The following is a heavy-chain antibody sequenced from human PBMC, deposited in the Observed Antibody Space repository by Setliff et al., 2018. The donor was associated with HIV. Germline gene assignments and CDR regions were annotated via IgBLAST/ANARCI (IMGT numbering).Heavy chain of an antibody. Sequence: PGGSLRLSCAASGFTFSSYAMSWVRQAPGKGLEWVSAISGSGGSTYYADSVKGRFTISRDNSKNTLYLQMNSLRAEDTAVYYCAKVKVGQLWLQDSHYYESTREYYFDYWGQGTLVTV. CDR1: GFTFSSYA. J-gene: IGHJ4*02. CDR3: AKVKVGQLWLQDSHYYESTREYYFDY. CDR2: ISGSGGST. D-gene: IGHD5-18*01. V-gene: IGHV3-23*01.